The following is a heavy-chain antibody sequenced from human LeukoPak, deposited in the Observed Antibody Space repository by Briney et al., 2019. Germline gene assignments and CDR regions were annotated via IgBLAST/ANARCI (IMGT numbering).Heavy chain of an antibody. CDR1: GGSISSYY. V-gene: IGHV4-59*12. Sequence: PSETLSLTCTVSGGSISSYYWSWIRQPPGKGLEWIGDIYYSGSTYYNPSLKSRVTISVDRSKNQFSLKLSSVTAADTAVYYCARAGSGSFNYFDYWGQGTLVTVSS. CDR3: ARAGSGSFNYFDY. J-gene: IGHJ4*02. D-gene: IGHD3-10*01. CDR2: IYYSGST.